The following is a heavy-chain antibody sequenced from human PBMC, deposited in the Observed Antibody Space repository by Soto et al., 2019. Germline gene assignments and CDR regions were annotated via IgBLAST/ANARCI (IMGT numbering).Heavy chain of an antibody. CDR3: ARGECSSNYCFTRWALDI. CDR1: GGSFSWYF. V-gene: IGHV4-34*01. D-gene: IGHD2-2*01. J-gene: IGHJ3*02. CDR2: IHHSGRT. Sequence: ETLSLTCAVYGGSFSWYFWTWIRQTPGEGLEWTGEIHHSGRTNYNPSLKSQVSISADTSKTQFSLNLTSVTAADTAVYYCARGECSSNYCFTRWALDIWGQGTVVTVSS.